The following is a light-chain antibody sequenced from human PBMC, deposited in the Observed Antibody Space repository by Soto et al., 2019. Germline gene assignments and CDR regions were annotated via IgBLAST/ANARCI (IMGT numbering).Light chain of an antibody. Sequence: EIVLTQSPGTLSLSPGERATLSCRASQSVGNNYLAWYQQKPGQAPRLLIYGSSSRATGTPDRFSGSGYGTDVTLTISRLEPEDFAVFYCQQYGGSPITFGQGTRLEIK. CDR2: GSS. V-gene: IGKV3-20*01. CDR1: QSVGNNY. CDR3: QQYGGSPIT. J-gene: IGKJ5*01.